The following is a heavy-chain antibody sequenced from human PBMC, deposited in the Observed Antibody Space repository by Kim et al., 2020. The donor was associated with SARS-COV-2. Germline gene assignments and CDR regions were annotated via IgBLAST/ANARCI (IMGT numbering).Heavy chain of an antibody. CDR2: ISTSTTYK. CDR1: GFTFSNYD. J-gene: IGHJ3*02. Sequence: GGSLRLSCAASGFTFSNYDMNWVRQAPGKGLEWVSFISTSTTYKYYADSLQGRFTISRDNAKNSLSLQMNSLRAEDTAVYYCARGRGSCSSTSCDSGFDIWRQGTMVTVSS. D-gene: IGHD2-2*01. CDR3: ARGRGSCSSTSCDSGFDI. V-gene: IGHV3-21*01.